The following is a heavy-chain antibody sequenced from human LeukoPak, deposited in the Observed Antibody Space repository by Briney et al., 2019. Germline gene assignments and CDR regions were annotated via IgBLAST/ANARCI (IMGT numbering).Heavy chain of an antibody. CDR2: INSDGSST. V-gene: IGHV3-74*01. CDR1: GFTFSTYW. Sequence: GGSLRLSCAASGFTFSTYWMHWVRQAPGKGLVWVSRINSDGSSTDYADSVKGRFTISRDNAKNSLYLQTNSLRAEDTAVYYCARDPRRSSGWSFDYWGQGTLITVSS. CDR3: ARDPRRSSGWSFDY. D-gene: IGHD6-19*01. J-gene: IGHJ4*02.